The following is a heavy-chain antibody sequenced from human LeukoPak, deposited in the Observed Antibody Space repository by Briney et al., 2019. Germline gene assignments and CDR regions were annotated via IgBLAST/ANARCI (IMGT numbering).Heavy chain of an antibody. J-gene: IGHJ4*02. CDR2: IYYSGST. D-gene: IGHD6-19*01. Sequence: SETLTLTCTVSGGSIRSSSYYWGWIRQPPGKGLEWTGSIYYSGSTHYNPYLKSRVTISVDTSKSQFSLKLSSVTAADTAVYYCARGSSGWVYDYWGQGTLVTVSS. V-gene: IGHV4-39*01. CDR1: GGSIRSSSYY. CDR3: ARGSSGWVYDY.